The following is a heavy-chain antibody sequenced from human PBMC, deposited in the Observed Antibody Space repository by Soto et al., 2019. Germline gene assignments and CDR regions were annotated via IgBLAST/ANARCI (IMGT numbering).Heavy chain of an antibody. V-gene: IGHV1-69*06. Sequence: QVQLVQAGAEVKKPGSSVKVSCKASGATFSSYAITCVRQAPGQGLEWMGGIIPIFGTANYAQNFQGRVTITEDKSTSTAYIELSSLRSEDTAVYYCERYRRRGCTSTSCYYDYWGQGTLGTGSS. CDR1: GATFSSYA. CDR2: IIPIFGTA. D-gene: IGHD2-2*01. J-gene: IGHJ4*02. CDR3: ERYRRRGCTSTSCYYDY.